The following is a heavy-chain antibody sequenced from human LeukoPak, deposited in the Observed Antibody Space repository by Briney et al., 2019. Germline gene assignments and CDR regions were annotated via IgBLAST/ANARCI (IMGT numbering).Heavy chain of an antibody. V-gene: IGHV3-23*01. CDR3: ARVQSGWYFDY. CDR1: GFTFGYYA. Sequence: GGSLRLSCAASGFTFGYYAMNWVRQAPGKGLEWVSLISVSGGSTYYADSVKGRFTISRDNSKNTLLLQMNSLRAEDTAVYYCARVQSGWYFDYWGQGTLVTVSS. D-gene: IGHD6-19*01. J-gene: IGHJ4*02. CDR2: ISVSGGST.